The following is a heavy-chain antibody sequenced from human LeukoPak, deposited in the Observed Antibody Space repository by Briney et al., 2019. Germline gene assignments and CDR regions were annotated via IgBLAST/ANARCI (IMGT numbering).Heavy chain of an antibody. CDR3: TRYNNDHFDY. J-gene: IGHJ4*02. Sequence: GRSLRLSCAGSGFTFGGYGMHWFRQTPGKGLDWVAVIAYDGSRAFYADSVKGLFTISRDNSKNAMSVQMDDLRGEDTAVYYCTRYNNDHFDYWGQGTLVTVSS. V-gene: IGHV3-33*01. CDR2: IAYDGSRA. CDR1: GFTFGGYG. D-gene: IGHD1-14*01.